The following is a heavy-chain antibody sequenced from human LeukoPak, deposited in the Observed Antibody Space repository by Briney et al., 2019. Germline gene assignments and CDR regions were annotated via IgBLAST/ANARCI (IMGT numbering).Heavy chain of an antibody. CDR1: GFRSTNYW. D-gene: IGHD6-19*01. J-gene: IGHJ4*02. V-gene: IGHV3-7*03. CDR2: IKSDGSDK. Sequence: PGGSLRLSCAASGFRSTNYWMTWVRQAPGKGLEWVAIIKSDGSDKYYVDSVKGRFTISRDNAKNSLYLQMNSLRAEDTAFYYCAKNGGWTFDYWGQGILVTVSS. CDR3: AKNGGWTFDY.